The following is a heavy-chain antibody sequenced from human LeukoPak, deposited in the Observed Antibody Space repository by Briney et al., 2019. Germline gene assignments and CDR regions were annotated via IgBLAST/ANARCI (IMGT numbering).Heavy chain of an antibody. D-gene: IGHD6-19*01. CDR2: IYYSGST. J-gene: IGHJ5*02. Sequence: SETLSLTCTVSGGSISSSSYYWSWIRQPPGKGLEWIGYIYYSGSTNYNPSLKSRVTISVDTSKNQFSLKLSSVTAADTAVYYCARDTVAATTYNWFDPWGQGTLVTVSS. V-gene: IGHV4-61*01. CDR1: GGSISSSSYY. CDR3: ARDTVAATTYNWFDP.